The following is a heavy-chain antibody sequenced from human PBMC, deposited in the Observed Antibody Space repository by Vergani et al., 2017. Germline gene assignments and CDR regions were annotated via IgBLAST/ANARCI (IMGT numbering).Heavy chain of an antibody. CDR2: IYYSGST. V-gene: IGHV4-59*01. Sequence: QVQLQESGPGLVKPSETLSLTCTVSGGSISSYYWSWIRQPPGKGLEWIGYIYYSGSTNYNPSLKSRVNISVDTSKNQFSLKLSCVTAADTAVYYCARISAGITIFGVVTNSRFDYWGQGTLVTVSS. CDR1: GGSISSYY. CDR3: ARISAGITIFGVVTNSRFDY. D-gene: IGHD3-3*01. J-gene: IGHJ4*02.